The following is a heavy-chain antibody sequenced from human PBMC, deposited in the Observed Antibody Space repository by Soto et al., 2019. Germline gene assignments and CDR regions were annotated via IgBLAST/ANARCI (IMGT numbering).Heavy chain of an antibody. D-gene: IGHD4-17*01. CDR1: GYSFSGYY. CDR3: ARDLRGDYVYLDP. V-gene: IGHV1-2*02. J-gene: IGHJ5*02. CDR2: INPDSGAT. Sequence: ASVKVSCKASGYSFSGYYIHWVRQAPGQGLEWMGWINPDSGATNYAQKFQGRVTMTRDTSISTANMEVSRLRSDDTAVYFCARDLRGDYVYLDPWGQGTLVTVSS.